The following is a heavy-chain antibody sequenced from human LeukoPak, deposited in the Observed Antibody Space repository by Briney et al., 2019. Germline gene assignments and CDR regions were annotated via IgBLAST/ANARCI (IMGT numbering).Heavy chain of an antibody. V-gene: IGHV4-39*07. J-gene: IGHJ6*03. CDR1: GGSISSSSYY. CDR2: IYYSGST. Sequence: SETLSLTCTVSGGSISSSSYYWGWIRQPPGKGLEWIGSIYYSGSTYYNPSLKSRVTISVDTSKNQFSLKLSSVTAADTAVYYCARGRASYYYMDVWGKGTTVTVSS. CDR3: ARGRASYYYMDV.